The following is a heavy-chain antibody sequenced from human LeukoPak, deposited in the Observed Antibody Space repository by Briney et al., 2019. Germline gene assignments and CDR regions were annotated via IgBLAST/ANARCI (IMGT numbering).Heavy chain of an antibody. Sequence: TLSLTCTVSGVSMSSYYWSWIRQPPGKALEWLARTDWDDDKYYSTSLKTRLTISKDTSKNQVVLTMTNMDPVDTATYYCARHKEDYYDSSGYYYQNAFDIWGQGTMVTVSS. CDR3: ARHKEDYYDSSGYYYQNAFDI. CDR2: TDWDDDK. V-gene: IGHV2-70*11. J-gene: IGHJ3*02. CDR1: GVSMSSYY. D-gene: IGHD3-22*01.